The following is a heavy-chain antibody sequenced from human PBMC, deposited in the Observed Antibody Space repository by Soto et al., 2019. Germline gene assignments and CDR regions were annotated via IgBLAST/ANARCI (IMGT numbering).Heavy chain of an antibody. Sequence: PSETLSLTCTVSGGSISSYYRSWIRQPPGKGLEWIGYIYYSGSTNYNPSLKSRVTISVDTSKNQFSLKLSSVTAADTAVYYGASDNGYSYGYPLDHWGQGTLVTVSS. CDR1: GGSISSYY. D-gene: IGHD5-18*01. CDR2: IYYSGST. J-gene: IGHJ4*02. CDR3: ASDNGYSYGYPLDH. V-gene: IGHV4-59*01.